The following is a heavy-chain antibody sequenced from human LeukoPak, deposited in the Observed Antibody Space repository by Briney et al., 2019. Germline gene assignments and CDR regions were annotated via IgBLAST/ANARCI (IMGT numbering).Heavy chain of an antibody. V-gene: IGHV4-59*01. CDR3: ARVGSGSSHDY. CDR2: IYYSGST. J-gene: IGHJ4*02. CDR1: GGSISSYY. Sequence: SETLSLTCTVSGGSISSYYWSWIRQPPGKGLEWIGYIYYSGSTNYNPSLKSRVTISVDTSKNKFSLKLSSVTAADTAVYYCARVGSGSSHDYWGQGTLFTVSS. D-gene: IGHD3-10*01.